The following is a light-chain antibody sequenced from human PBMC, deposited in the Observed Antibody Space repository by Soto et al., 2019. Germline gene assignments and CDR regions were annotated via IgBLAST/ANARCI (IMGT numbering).Light chain of an antibody. Sequence: EIVLTQSPGTLSLSPGERATLSCRASQSVSSRFLAWYQQRPGQAPRLLIYGASSRATGIPDRFSGSGSGTDFTLTIGRLEPEDFAVYYCQQYGNSPPYTFGQGTKLEIK. CDR3: QQYGNSPPYT. V-gene: IGKV3-20*01. CDR1: QSVSSRF. J-gene: IGKJ2*01. CDR2: GAS.